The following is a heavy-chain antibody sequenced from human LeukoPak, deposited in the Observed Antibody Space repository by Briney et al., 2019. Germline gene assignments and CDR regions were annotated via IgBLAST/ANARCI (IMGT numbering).Heavy chain of an antibody. Sequence: GGSLRLSCAASGLTFSSYGMTWVRQAPGKGLEWVSAIYGSGGSEYADSVKGRFTISRDNSKNTVYLQMNSLRAEDTAVYYCAKDRLPDGVWSIDYWGQGTLVTVSS. CDR1: GLTFSSYG. D-gene: IGHD2-8*02. CDR3: AKDRLPDGVWSIDY. V-gene: IGHV3-23*01. CDR2: IYGSGGSE. J-gene: IGHJ4*02.